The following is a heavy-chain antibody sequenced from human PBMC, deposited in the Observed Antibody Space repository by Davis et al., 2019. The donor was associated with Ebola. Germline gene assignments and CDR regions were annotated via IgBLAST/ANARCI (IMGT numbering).Heavy chain of an antibody. CDR2: IYYSGST. Sequence: PSETLSLTCTVSGGSISSSSYYWGWIRQPPGKGLEWIGSIYYSGSTNYNPSLKSRVTISVDTSKNQFSLKLSSVTAADTAVYYCARDRLGYCSSTSCYGHSYYYYGMDVWGQGTTVTVSS. CDR1: GGSISSSSYY. V-gene: IGHV4-39*07. D-gene: IGHD2-2*01. J-gene: IGHJ6*02. CDR3: ARDRLGYCSSTSCYGHSYYYYGMDV.